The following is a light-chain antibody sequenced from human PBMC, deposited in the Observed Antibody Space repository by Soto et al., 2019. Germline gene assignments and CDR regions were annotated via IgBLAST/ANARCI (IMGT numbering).Light chain of an antibody. CDR1: SSDVGTYNY. V-gene: IGLV2-14*01. CDR2: EVT. J-gene: IGLJ1*01. CDR3: SSYTGGNPSYV. Sequence: QSVLPQPASVSGSPGQSITISCTGTSSDVGTYNYVSWYQQHPGKAPKLMIYEVTIRPSGVSDRFSGSKSGNTASLTVSGLQAEDEADYYCSSYTGGNPSYVFGTGTKVTVL.